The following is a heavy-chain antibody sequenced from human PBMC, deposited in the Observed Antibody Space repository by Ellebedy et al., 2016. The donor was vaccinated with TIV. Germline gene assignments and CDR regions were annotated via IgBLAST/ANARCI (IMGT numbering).Heavy chain of an antibody. CDR2: MSYSGST. D-gene: IGHD1-26*01. J-gene: IGHJ4*02. Sequence: MPSETLSLTCNVSGASITTYYWNWIRQSPGKGLEWIGYMSYSGSTNYSPSLKSRVTISVDTSKNQFSLRLSSVTAADTAVYYCASRASGRSDLGRVVYFDYWGQGTLVTVSS. CDR3: ASRASGRSDLGRVVYFDY. V-gene: IGHV4-59*08. CDR1: GASITTYY.